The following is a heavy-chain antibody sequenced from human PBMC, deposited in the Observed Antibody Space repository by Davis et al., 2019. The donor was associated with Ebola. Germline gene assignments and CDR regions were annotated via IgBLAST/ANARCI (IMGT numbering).Heavy chain of an antibody. V-gene: IGHV4-38-2*02. CDR2: IYHSGST. CDR1: GYSISSGYY. J-gene: IGHJ5*02. D-gene: IGHD4-11*01. Sequence: PGGSLRLSCTVSGYSISSGYYWGWIRQPPGKGLEWIGSIYHSGSTYYNPSLKSRVTISVDTSKNQFSLKLSSVTAADTAVYYCARGAYSNYDPWGQGTLVTVSS. CDR3: ARGAYSNYDP.